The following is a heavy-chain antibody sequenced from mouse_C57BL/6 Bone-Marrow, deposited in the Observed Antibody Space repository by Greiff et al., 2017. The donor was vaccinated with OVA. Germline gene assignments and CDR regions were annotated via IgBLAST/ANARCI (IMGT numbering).Heavy chain of an antibody. V-gene: IGHV1-76*01. CDR1: GYTFTDYY. Sequence: QVQLQQSGAELVRPGASVKLSCKASGYTFTDYYINWVKQRPGQGLEWIARIYPGSGNTYYNEKFKGKATLTAEKSSSTAYMQLSSLTSEDSAVYFCDYEFAYWGQGTLVTVSA. CDR2: IYPGSGNT. J-gene: IGHJ3*01. CDR3: DYEFAY. D-gene: IGHD2-4*01.